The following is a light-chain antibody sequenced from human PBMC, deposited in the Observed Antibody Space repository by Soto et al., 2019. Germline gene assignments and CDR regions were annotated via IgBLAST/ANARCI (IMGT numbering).Light chain of an antibody. CDR1: QSLLDSDDGNTY. CDR3: MQRIEFSGT. CDR2: MIS. Sequence: DIVMTQTPLTLPVTPGEPASISCRSSQSLLDSDDGNTYLDWYLQKPGQSPQLLIYMISYRASGAPDRFSGSESGTDFTLKISRVESEDVGVYYCMQRIEFSGTVGGGTKVDIK. J-gene: IGKJ4*01. V-gene: IGKV2-40*01.